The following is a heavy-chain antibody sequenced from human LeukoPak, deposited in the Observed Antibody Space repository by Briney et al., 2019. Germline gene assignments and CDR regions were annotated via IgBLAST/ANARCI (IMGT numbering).Heavy chain of an antibody. V-gene: IGHV1-2*07. CDR1: GNTFTDYY. D-gene: IGHD2-15*01. CDR2: INPKSGGT. J-gene: IGHJ6*02. CDR3: ARDKDGMDV. Sequence: ASVKVSCKASGNTFTDYYMNWVRQAPGQGLEWIGWINPKSGGTNYAHKFQGRVTMTRDTSISTAYMELNRLISDDSAVYYCARDKDGMDVWGQGTTVTVSS.